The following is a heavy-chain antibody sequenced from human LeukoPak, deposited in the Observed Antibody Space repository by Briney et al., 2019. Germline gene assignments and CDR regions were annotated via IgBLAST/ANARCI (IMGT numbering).Heavy chain of an antibody. J-gene: IGHJ6*02. CDR2: VNPNSDNT. V-gene: IGHV1-8*01. Sequence: ASVKVSCKASGYTFTSYDINWVRQATGQGLEWMGWVNPNSDNTGYAQKFQGRVTMTRNTSISTAYMELSSLRSEDTAVYYCARGFPYSYGYSPVDVWGQGTTVTVSS. CDR3: ARGFPYSYGYSPVDV. D-gene: IGHD5-18*01. CDR1: GYTFTSYD.